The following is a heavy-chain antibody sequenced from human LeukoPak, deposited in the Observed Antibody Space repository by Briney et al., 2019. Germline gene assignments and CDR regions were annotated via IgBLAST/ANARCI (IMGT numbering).Heavy chain of an antibody. V-gene: IGHV1-69*01. D-gene: IGHD6-13*01. Sequence: GASVKVSCKASGGTFSSYAISWVRQAPGQGLEWMGGIIPIFGTANYAQKFQGRVTITADESTSTAYMELSSLRSEDTAVYYCAREIGSSWYSRPYFDYWGQGTLVTVSS. CDR3: AREIGSSWYSRPYFDY. J-gene: IGHJ4*02. CDR2: IIPIFGTA. CDR1: GGTFSSYA.